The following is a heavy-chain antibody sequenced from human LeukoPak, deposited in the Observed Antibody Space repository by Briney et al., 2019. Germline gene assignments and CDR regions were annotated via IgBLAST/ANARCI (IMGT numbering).Heavy chain of an antibody. V-gene: IGHV3-23*01. J-gene: IGHJ4*02. CDR3: AKDNPYDSSGYWSY. CDR2: ISGSGGST. D-gene: IGHD3-22*01. CDR1: GFTFSSYG. Sequence: GGSLRLSCAASGFTFSSYGMSWVRQAPGKGLEWVSGISGSGGSTYYADSVKGRFTISRDNSKNTLYLQMNSLRAEDTAVYYCAKDNPYDSSGYWSYWGQGTLVTVSS.